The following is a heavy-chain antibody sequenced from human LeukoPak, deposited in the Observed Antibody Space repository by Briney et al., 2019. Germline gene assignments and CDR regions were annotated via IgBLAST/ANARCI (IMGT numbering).Heavy chain of an antibody. V-gene: IGHV4-34*01. CDR1: GGSFSGYY. CDR2: INHSGST. Sequence: SETLSLTCAVYGGSFSGYYWSWIRQPPGKGLEWIGEINHSGSTNYNPSLKSRVTISVDTSKNQFSLKLSSVTAADTAVYYCAKGDDYVWGSYRYATDRPDYWGQGTLVTVSS. CDR3: AKGDDYVWGSYRYATDRPDY. J-gene: IGHJ4*02. D-gene: IGHD3-16*02.